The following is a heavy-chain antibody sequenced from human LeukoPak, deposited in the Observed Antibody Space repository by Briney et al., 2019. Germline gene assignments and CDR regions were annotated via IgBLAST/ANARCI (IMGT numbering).Heavy chain of an antibody. V-gene: IGHV3-7*01. CDR3: ARDLLAGLFDY. J-gene: IGHJ4*02. CDR2: IKQDGSEK. Sequence: PGGSLRLSCAASGFTFSSYWMSWVRQAPGKGLAWVANIKQDGSEKYYVDSVKGRFTISRDNAKNSLYLQMNSLRAEDTAVYYCARDLLAGLFDYWGQGTLVTVSS. CDR1: GFTFSSYW. D-gene: IGHD6-19*01.